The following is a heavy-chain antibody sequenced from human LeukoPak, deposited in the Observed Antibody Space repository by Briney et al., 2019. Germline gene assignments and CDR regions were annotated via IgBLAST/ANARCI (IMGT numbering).Heavy chain of an antibody. CDR3: ARQLGVIEYYHYMDV. Sequence: PSETLSLTCTVSGVSISSSNSYWGWIRQPPGKGLEWIGSIYYSGNTYYNASLKSQVSISIDTSKNQFSLRLTSVTAADTAVYYCARQLGVIEYYHYMDVWGKGTTVTISS. CDR2: IYYSGNT. J-gene: IGHJ6*03. D-gene: IGHD2-21*01. V-gene: IGHV4-39*01. CDR1: GVSISSSNSY.